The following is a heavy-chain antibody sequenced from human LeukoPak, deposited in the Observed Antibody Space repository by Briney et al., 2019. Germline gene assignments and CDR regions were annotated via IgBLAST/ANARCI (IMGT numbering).Heavy chain of an antibody. CDR3: ARHAPIKTTVTTSHAFDI. CDR2: IYYSGNT. V-gene: IGHV4-39*01. D-gene: IGHD4-17*01. Sequence: GSLRLSCAASGFTFSSYAMSWVRQAPGKGLEWIGSIYYSGNTYYYPPLKSRVTISVDTSKNQFSLRLSSVTAADTAVYYCARHAPIKTTVTTSHAFDIWGQGTMVTVSS. J-gene: IGHJ3*02. CDR1: GFTFSSYA.